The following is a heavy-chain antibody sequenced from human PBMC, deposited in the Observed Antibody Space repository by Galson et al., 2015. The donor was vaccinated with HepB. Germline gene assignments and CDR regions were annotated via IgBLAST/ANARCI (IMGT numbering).Heavy chain of an antibody. J-gene: IGHJ4*02. Sequence: SLRLSCAASGFTFSSYGMHWVRQAPGKGLEWVAVISYDGSNKYYADSVKGRFTISRDNSKNTLYLQMNSLRAEDTAVYYCAKDAYYDFWSGPGDWGQGTLVTVPS. CDR1: GFTFSSYG. CDR3: AKDAYYDFWSGPGD. V-gene: IGHV3-30*18. CDR2: ISYDGSNK. D-gene: IGHD3-3*01.